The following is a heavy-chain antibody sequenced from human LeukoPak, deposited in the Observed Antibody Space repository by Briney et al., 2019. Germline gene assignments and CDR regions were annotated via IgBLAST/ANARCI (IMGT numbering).Heavy chain of an antibody. CDR3: ASWAGCSSTSCYNYYYMDV. V-gene: IGHV1-69*05. Sequence: GCSVTVSCMASGGTFSSYAISWVRQAPGQGLEWMGGIIPIFGTANYAQKFQGRVTITTDESTSTAYMELRSLRSEDTAVYYCASWAGCSSTSCYNYYYMDVWGKGTTVTVSS. D-gene: IGHD2-2*02. CDR2: IIPIFGTA. CDR1: GGTFSSYA. J-gene: IGHJ6*03.